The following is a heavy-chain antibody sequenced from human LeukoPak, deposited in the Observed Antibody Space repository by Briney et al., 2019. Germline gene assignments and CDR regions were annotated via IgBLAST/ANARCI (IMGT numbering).Heavy chain of an antibody. D-gene: IGHD4-23*01. CDR1: GFTFSSYS. CDR2: ISSSSSTI. J-gene: IGHJ4*02. Sequence: GGSLRLSCAASGFTFSSYSMNWVRQAPGKGLEWVSYISSSSSTIYYADSVKGRFTISRDNAKNSLYLQMNSLRVEDTAVYYCARGRPHGNDYWGQGTLVTVSS. CDR3: ARGRPHGNDY. V-gene: IGHV3-48*01.